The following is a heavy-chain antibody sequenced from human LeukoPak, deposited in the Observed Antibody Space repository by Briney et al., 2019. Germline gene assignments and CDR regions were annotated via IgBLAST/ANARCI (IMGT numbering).Heavy chain of an antibody. CDR3: ASLDIVVVPAAPGAFDI. V-gene: IGHV1-2*02. CDR2: INPNSGGT. J-gene: IGHJ3*02. CDR1: GYTFTGYY. Sequence: VASVKVSCKASGYTFTGYYMHWVRQAPGQGLEWMGWINPNSGGTNYAQKFQGRVTMTRDTSISTAYMELSRLRSDDTAVYYCASLDIVVVPAAPGAFDIWGQGTMVTVSS. D-gene: IGHD2-2*01.